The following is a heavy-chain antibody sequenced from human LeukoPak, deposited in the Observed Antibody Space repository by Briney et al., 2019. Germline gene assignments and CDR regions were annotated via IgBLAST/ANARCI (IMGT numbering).Heavy chain of an antibody. J-gene: IGHJ4*02. V-gene: IGHV1-18*01. CDR3: ARVCASSSCFSGDY. CDR2: IRAYNGNT. Sequence: GASVKVSCKASGYTFTSYGISWVRQAPGQGLEWMGWIRAYNGNTNYAQKLQGRVTMTTDTSTSTAYMELRSLRSDDTAVYYCARVCASSSCFSGDYWGQGTLVTVSS. CDR1: GYTFTSYG. D-gene: IGHD6-13*01.